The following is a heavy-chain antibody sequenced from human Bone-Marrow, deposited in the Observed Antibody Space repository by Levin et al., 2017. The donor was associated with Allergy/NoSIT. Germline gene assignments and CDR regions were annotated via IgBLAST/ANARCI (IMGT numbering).Heavy chain of an antibody. D-gene: IGHD6-6*01. CDR3: AKSGTYSSSSGAFDI. J-gene: IGHJ3*02. CDR2: VSRNSGNV. Sequence: SLKISCAASGFSFAGYAMHWVRQAPGKGLEWVSSVSRNSGNVDYADSVKGRFTLSRDNAKNSLYLQLSSLKPDDTALYYCAKSGTYSSSSGAFDIWGQGTRVTVSS. V-gene: IGHV3-9*01. CDR1: GFSFAGYA.